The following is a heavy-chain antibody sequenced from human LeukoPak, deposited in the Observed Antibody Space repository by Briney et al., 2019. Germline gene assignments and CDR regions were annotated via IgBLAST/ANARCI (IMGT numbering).Heavy chain of an antibody. J-gene: IGHJ5*02. V-gene: IGHV1-69*05. CDR1: GGTFRSYS. Sequence: ASVKVSCKASGGTFRSYSISWVRQAPGRGVEWMGGIIPIFGTANYAQKFQGRVTITTDDSTSTAYMELSSLRSEDTAVYYCARDTVIGDRLMGDYGSGSYPNWFDPWGQGTLVTVSS. CDR3: ARDTVIGDRLMGDYGSGSYPNWFDP. CDR2: IIPIFGTA. D-gene: IGHD3-10*01.